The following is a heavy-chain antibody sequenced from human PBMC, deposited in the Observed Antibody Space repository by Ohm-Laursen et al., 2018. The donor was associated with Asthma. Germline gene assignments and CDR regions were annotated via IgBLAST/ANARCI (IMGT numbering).Heavy chain of an antibody. CDR2: ISYDGSNK. CDR1: GFTFSSYG. V-gene: IGHV3-30*18. J-gene: IGHJ4*02. CDR3: AKDKYQLLGIDY. Sequence: SLRLSCSASGFTFSSYGMHWVRQAPGKGLEWVAVISYDGSNKYYADSVKGRFTISRDNSKNTLYLQMNSLRAEDTAVYYCAKDKYQLLGIDYWGQGTLVTVSS. D-gene: IGHD2-2*01.